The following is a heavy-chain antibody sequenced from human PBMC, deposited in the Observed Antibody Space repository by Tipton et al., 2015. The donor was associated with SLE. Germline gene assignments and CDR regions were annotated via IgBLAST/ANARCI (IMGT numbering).Heavy chain of an antibody. J-gene: IGHJ2*01. CDR1: GFTFSSYG. D-gene: IGHD3-10*01. V-gene: IGHV3-30*18. CDR2: IWYDGSNK. Sequence: QLVQSGGGVVQPGRSLRLSCAASGFTFSSYGMHWVRQAPGKGLEWVAVIWYDGSNKYYADSVKGRFTISRDNSKNTLYLQMNSLRAEDTAMYYCAKAKYYYGSGVNWYFDLWGRSTLVTVSS. CDR3: AKAKYYYGSGVNWYFDL.